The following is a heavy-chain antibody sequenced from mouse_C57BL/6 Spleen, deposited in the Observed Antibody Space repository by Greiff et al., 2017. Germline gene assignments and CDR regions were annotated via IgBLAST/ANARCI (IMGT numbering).Heavy chain of an antibody. J-gene: IGHJ1*03. CDR3: ARGGYTNYRVDWYFDV. CDR1: GYTFTSYW. V-gene: IGHV1-55*01. D-gene: IGHD2-5*01. CDR2: IYPGSGST. Sequence: QVQLQQPGAELVKPGASVKMSCKASGYTFTSYWITWVKQRPGQGLEWIGDIYPGSGSTNYNEKFKSKATLTVDTSSSTAYMQLSSLTSEDSAVYYCARGGYTNYRVDWYFDVWGTGTTVTVSS.